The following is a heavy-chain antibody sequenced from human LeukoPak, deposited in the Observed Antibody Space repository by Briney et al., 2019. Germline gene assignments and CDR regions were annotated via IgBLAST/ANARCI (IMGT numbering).Heavy chain of an antibody. Sequence: SVKVSCKASGGTFSSYAISWVRQAPGQGLEWMGGIIPIFGTANYAQKFQGRVTITRDTSASTAYMELSSLRSEDTAVYYCAREGVERRLDYWGQGTLVTVSS. CDR3: AREGVERRLDY. CDR1: GGTFSSYA. D-gene: IGHD1-1*01. J-gene: IGHJ4*02. V-gene: IGHV1-69*05. CDR2: IIPIFGTA.